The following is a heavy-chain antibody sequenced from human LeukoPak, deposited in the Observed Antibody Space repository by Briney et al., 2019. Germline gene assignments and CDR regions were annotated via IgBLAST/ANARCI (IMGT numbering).Heavy chain of an antibody. V-gene: IGHV4-34*01. D-gene: IGHD2-15*01. Sequence: SETLSLTCAVYGGSFSGYYWSWIRQPPGKGLEWIGEINHSGSTNYNPSLKSRVTISVDTSKNQFSLKLSSVTAADTAVYYRARPGYCSGGSCYYYYGLDVWGQGTTVTVSS. CDR1: GGSFSGYY. CDR2: INHSGST. CDR3: ARPGYCSGGSCYYYYGLDV. J-gene: IGHJ6*02.